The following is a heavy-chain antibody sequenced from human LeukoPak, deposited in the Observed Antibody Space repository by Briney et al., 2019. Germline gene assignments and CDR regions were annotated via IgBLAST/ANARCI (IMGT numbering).Heavy chain of an antibody. CDR2: IRYDGSNK. CDR3: AKSRQYSSGVGYYMDV. Sequence: GGSLRLSCAASGFTFSSYGMHWVRQAPGKGLEWVAFIRYDGSNKYYADSVKGRFTISRDNAKNSLYLQMNSLRAEDTAVYYCAKSRQYSSGVGYYMDVWGKGTTVTISS. CDR1: GFTFSSYG. V-gene: IGHV3-30*02. D-gene: IGHD6-19*01. J-gene: IGHJ6*03.